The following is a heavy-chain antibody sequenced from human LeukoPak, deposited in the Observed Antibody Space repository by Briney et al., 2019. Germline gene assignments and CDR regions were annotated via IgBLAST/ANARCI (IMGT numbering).Heavy chain of an antibody. V-gene: IGHV4-4*07. D-gene: IGHD4-17*01. Sequence: SETLSLTCTVSGGSISSYYWSWIRQPAGKGLEWIGRIDTSGNTNYKPSLKSRVTMSVDTSKNQFSLKLSSVTAADTAVYYCARVDTVTNPNYFDYWGQGTLVTVSS. CDR3: ARVDTVTNPNYFDY. CDR1: GGSISSYY. CDR2: IDTSGNT. J-gene: IGHJ4*02.